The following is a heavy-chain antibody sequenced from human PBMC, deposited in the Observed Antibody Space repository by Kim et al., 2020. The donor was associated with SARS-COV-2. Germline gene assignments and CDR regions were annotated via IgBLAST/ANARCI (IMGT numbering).Heavy chain of an antibody. CDR1: GFSFSRYA. CDR2: ITYSGENT. D-gene: IGHD3-3*01. Sequence: GGSLRLSCAASGFSFSRYAMSWVRQSPGKGLEWVSGITYSGENTHYADAVKGRFSISRDNSKNTLYLQMNNLSVDDTAVYYRVKDGKAGDKHIRISGVHILGSALMDVWGKGTTVIV. CDR3: VKDGKAGDKHIRISGVHILGSALMDV. V-gene: IGHV3-23*01. J-gene: IGHJ6*04.